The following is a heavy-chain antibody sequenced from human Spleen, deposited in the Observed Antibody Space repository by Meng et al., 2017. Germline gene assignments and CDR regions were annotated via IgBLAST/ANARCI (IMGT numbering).Heavy chain of an antibody. Sequence: QVQVQQWGAGLLKPSETLSLTCAFYGGSFSAYDWSWIRQPPGKGLEWLGQINHSGSTNDNPSLKSRVTISIDTSRNQLSLKLSYVTAADTAVYYCARFYDGSETWGQGTLVTVSS. V-gene: IGHV4-34*01. D-gene: IGHD3-22*01. CDR2: INHSGST. CDR3: ARFYDGSET. CDR1: GGSFSAYD. J-gene: IGHJ5*02.